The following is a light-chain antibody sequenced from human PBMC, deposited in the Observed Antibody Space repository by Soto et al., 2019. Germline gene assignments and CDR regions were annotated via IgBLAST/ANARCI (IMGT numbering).Light chain of an antibody. CDR2: DAS. CDR3: QQRYNWPPIT. Sequence: EVVLTQSPATLSLSPGERATLSCRASESVRSYLVWYQQKPGQSPRLLIYDASNRAAGIPARFSGSGSGTDFNLTISSLEPEDFTVYYCQQRYNWPPITFGQGTRLEIK. J-gene: IGKJ5*01. V-gene: IGKV3-11*01. CDR1: ESVRSY.